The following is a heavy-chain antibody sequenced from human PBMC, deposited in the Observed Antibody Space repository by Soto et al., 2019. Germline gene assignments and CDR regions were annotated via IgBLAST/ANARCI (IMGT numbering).Heavy chain of an antibody. CDR3: ARQCYGDCSNAFPM. D-gene: IGHD2-21*01. V-gene: IGHV3-66*04. Sequence: ESGGGLVRPGGSLRLSCAVSGFSVSTNFMNWVRQAPGREPQWVAVLYPGPGTYYADSVQGRFIISRDDSTNTLFLHLTNMRAEDTAVYYCARQCYGDCSNAFPMWGQGTMVTVSS. CDR1: GFSVSTNF. J-gene: IGHJ3*01. CDR2: LYPGPGT.